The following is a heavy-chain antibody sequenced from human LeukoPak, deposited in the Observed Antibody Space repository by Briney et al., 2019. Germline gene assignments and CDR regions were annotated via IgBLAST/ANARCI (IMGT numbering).Heavy chain of an antibody. Sequence: PGGSLRLSCAASGFTFSSYAMSWVRQAPGKGLEWVSAISGSGGSTYYADSVKGRFTISRDNSKSTLYLQMNSLRAEDTAVYYCANTVAGGSSFDYWGQGTLVTVSS. CDR1: GFTFSSYA. J-gene: IGHJ4*02. CDR3: ANTVAGGSSFDY. V-gene: IGHV3-23*01. CDR2: ISGSGGST. D-gene: IGHD6-19*01.